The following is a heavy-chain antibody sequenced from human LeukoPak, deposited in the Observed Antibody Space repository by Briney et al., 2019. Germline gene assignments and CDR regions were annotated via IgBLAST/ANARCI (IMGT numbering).Heavy chain of an antibody. D-gene: IGHD2-21*02. V-gene: IGHV3-21*04. Sequence: GGSLRLSCAASGFTFSSYSMNWVRQAPGKGLEWVSSISSSSSYIYYADSVKGRFTIPRDNAKNSLYLQMNSLRAEDTAVYYCARDLRGVTDFDYWGQGTLVTVSS. J-gene: IGHJ4*02. CDR1: GFTFSSYS. CDR3: ARDLRGVTDFDY. CDR2: ISSSSSYI.